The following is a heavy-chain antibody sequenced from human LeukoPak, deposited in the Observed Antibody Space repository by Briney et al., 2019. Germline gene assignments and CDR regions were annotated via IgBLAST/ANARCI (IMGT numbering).Heavy chain of an antibody. V-gene: IGHV4-30-4*01. CDR1: GGSISSGDYD. CDR2: IYYSGST. D-gene: IGHD2-15*01. J-gene: IGHJ6*02. CDR3: ARDNVVVVAATTHYYYYGMDV. Sequence: SETLSPTCTVSGGSISSGDYDWSWIRQPPGKGLEWIGYIYYSGSTYYNPSLKSRVTISVDTSKNQFSLKLSSVTAADTAVYYCARDNVVVVAATTHYYYYGMDVWGQGTTVTVSS.